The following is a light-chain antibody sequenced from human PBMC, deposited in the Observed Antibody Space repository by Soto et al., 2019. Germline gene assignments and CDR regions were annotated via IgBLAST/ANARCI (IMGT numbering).Light chain of an antibody. CDR3: QQRSNWPPLT. V-gene: IGKV3-11*01. CDR1: QSVSSY. CDR2: DAS. J-gene: IGKJ4*01. Sequence: EIVLTQSPATLSLSPGERATLSCRASQSVSSYLAWYQQKPGQAPRLLIYDASTRATGSPARCSGSRSWTDVSLTISSLEPEDVAVYYCQQRSNWPPLTFGGGTKVEIK.